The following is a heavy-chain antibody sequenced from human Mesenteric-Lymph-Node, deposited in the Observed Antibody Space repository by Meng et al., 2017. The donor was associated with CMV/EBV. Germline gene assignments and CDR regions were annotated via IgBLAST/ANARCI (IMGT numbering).Heavy chain of an antibody. Sequence: SCKTAGYTFAGNYMHWVRRATGQGPEWMGRISPSRGDTSYPQKFQGRVTMTGDTSISTAYMDLTRLRSDDTAVYYCAIATEGEAFDFWGQGTLVTVSS. CDR3: AIATEGEAFDF. CDR1: GYTFAGNY. D-gene: IGHD3-16*01. J-gene: IGHJ4*02. CDR2: ISPSRGDT. V-gene: IGHV1-2*06.